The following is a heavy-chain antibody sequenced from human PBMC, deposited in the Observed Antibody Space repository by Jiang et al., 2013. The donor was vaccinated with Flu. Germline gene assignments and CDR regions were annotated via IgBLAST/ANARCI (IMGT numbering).Heavy chain of an antibody. CDR2: TYYRSKWYN. CDR3: ARLEYRDDEGAFDI. CDR1: GDSVSSNSAA. J-gene: IGHJ3*02. Sequence: QTLSLTCAISGDSVSSNSAAWNWIRQSPSRGLEWLGRTYYRSKWYNDYAVSVKSRITINPDTSKNQFSLQLNSVTPEDTAVYYCARLEYRDDEGAFDIWGQGTMVTVSS. D-gene: IGHD6-6*01. V-gene: IGHV6-1*01.